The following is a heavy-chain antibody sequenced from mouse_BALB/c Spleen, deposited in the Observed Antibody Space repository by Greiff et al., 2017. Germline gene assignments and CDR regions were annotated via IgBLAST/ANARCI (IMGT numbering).Heavy chain of an antibody. D-gene: IGHD2-1*01. CDR3: TREVRGNYYFDY. J-gene: IGHJ2*01. V-gene: IGHV5-6-4*01. CDR2: ISSGGSYT. Sequence: EVKLVESGGGLVKPGGSLKLSCAASGFTFSSYTMSWVRQTPEKRLEWVATISSGGSYTYYPDSVKGRFTISRDNAKNTLYLQMSSLKSEDTAMYYCTREVRGNYYFDYWGQGTTLTVSS. CDR1: GFTFSSYT.